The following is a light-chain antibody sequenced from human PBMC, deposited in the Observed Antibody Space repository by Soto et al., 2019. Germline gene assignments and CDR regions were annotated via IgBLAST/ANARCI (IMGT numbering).Light chain of an antibody. Sequence: SALTQPASVSGSPGQSITLSCTGTSSDVGSYNLVSWYQQHPGKAPKLMIYEGSKRPSGVSNRFSGSKSGNTASLTISGLQAEDEADYYCCSYAGSSLPFGGGTKLTVL. V-gene: IGLV2-23*01. CDR1: SSDVGSYNL. CDR2: EGS. J-gene: IGLJ2*01. CDR3: CSYAGSSLP.